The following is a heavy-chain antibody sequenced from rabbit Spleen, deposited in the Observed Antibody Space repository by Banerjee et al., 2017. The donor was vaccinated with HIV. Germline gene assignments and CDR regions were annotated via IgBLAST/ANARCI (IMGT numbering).Heavy chain of an antibody. V-gene: IGHV1S40*01. CDR1: GFSFSSSYY. Sequence: QSLEESGGDLVKPGASLTLTCTASGFSFSSSYYMCWVRQAPGKGLEWIACIDTVDGDTDYATWPKGRFTISKTSSTTVTLQMTSLTAADTATYFCARNYVNAFDPWGPGTLVTVS. J-gene: IGHJ2*01. D-gene: IGHD1-1*01. CDR2: IDTVDGDT. CDR3: ARNYVNAFDP.